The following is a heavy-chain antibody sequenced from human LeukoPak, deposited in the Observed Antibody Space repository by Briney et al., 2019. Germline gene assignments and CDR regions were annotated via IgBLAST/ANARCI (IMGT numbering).Heavy chain of an antibody. CDR3: ARGNGIANDY. CDR2: ISYDGSNK. D-gene: IGHD6-13*01. Sequence: SGGSLRLSCAASGFTFSSYAMHWVRQAPGKGLEWVAVISYDGSNKYYADSVKGRFTISRDNSKNTLYLQMNSLRAEDTAVYYCARGNGIANDYWGQGTLVTVSS. J-gene: IGHJ4*02. V-gene: IGHV3-30-3*01. CDR1: GFTFSSYA.